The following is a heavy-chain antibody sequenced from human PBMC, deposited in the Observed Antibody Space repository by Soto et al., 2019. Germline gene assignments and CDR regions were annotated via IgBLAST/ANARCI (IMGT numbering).Heavy chain of an antibody. CDR1: GFTFSSYW. V-gene: IGHV3-74*01. CDR2: INSDGSST. D-gene: IGHD6-19*01. CDR3: ARHQAGWYREAYNWFDP. Sequence: PGLSLRLSCAASGFTFSSYWMHWVRQAPGKGLVWISRINSDGSSTSYADSVKGRFTISRDNAKNTLYLQMNSLRAEDTAVYYCARHQAGWYREAYNWFDPWGQGTLVTVSS. J-gene: IGHJ5*02.